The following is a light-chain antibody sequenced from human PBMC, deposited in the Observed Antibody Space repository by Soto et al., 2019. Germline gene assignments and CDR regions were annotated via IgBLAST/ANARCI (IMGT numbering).Light chain of an antibody. CDR2: VAS. CDR3: QQFNSFPRT. J-gene: IGKJ1*01. Sequence: DIQLTQSPSFLSASEGDRVTVTCRASQGISNYLAWYQQKPGKPPKLLINVASNLQSRVPSRFSGSGSGTEFTLTISSLQTEDSATYYFQQFNSFPRTFGQGTKVEIK. V-gene: IGKV1-9*01. CDR1: QGISNY.